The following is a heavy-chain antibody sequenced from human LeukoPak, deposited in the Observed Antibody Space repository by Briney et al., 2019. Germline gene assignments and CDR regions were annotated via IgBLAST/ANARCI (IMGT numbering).Heavy chain of an antibody. CDR2: INPNSGVT. CDR1: GYTFSGFY. Sequence: GASVKVSCKASGYTFSGFYIHWVRQAPGQGLEWMGWINPNSGVTNYAQKLQGRVTMTRDTSISTAFMELSRLTSDDTAVYYCARVKTMIIVVSLFDYWGPGTLVTVSS. V-gene: IGHV1-2*02. CDR3: ARVKTMIIVVSLFDY. D-gene: IGHD3-22*01. J-gene: IGHJ4*02.